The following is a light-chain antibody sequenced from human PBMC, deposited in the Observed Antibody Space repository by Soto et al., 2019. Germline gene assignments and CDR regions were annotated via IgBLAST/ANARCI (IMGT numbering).Light chain of an antibody. J-gene: IGKJ5*01. V-gene: IGKV3-15*01. Sequence: EIVMQQSPATLSVSPGERATRSCRASQSVSSDLAWYQQKPGQAPRLRIYGASTRATGIPARFSGSGSGTEFTLTISSLQSEDFAVYYCQQYNNWPPMTFGQGTRLEI. CDR3: QQYNNWPPMT. CDR1: QSVSSD. CDR2: GAS.